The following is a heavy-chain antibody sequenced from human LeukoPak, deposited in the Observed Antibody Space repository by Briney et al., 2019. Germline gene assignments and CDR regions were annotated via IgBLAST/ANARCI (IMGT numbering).Heavy chain of an antibody. CDR1: GFTFSSYG. Sequence: GGSLRLSCAASGFTFSSYGMHWVRQAPGKGLEWVAFIRYDGSNKYYADSVKGRFTISRDNSKNTLYLQMNSLRAEDTAVYYCAKPARRYSSSYHYFDYWGQGTLVTVSS. CDR3: AKPARRYSSSYHYFDY. CDR2: IRYDGSNK. V-gene: IGHV3-30*02. D-gene: IGHD6-13*01. J-gene: IGHJ4*02.